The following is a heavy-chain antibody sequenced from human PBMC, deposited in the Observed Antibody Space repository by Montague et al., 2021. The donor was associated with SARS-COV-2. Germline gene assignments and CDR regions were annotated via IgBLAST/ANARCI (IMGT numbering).Heavy chain of an antibody. CDR1: GFSLSTSGVG. Sequence: PALVKPTQTLTLTCTFSGFSLSTSGVGVGWIRQPPGKALEWLALIYWDDDKRYSPSLKSRLTITKDTSKNQVVLTMTDMDPVDTATYYCAHVGMACSGGSCYPKIKGWDFALWGRGTLVTVSS. CDR3: AHVGMACSGGSCYPKIKGWDFAL. CDR2: IYWDDDK. V-gene: IGHV2-5*02. J-gene: IGHJ2*01. D-gene: IGHD2-15*01.